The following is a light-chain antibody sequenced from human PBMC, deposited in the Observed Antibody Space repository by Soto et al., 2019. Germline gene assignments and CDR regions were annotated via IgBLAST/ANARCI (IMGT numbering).Light chain of an antibody. J-gene: IGKJ3*01. CDR1: QSISSW. CDR2: KAS. CDR3: QQYNSYPLT. V-gene: IGKV1-5*03. Sequence: DIQMTQSPSTLSASVGDRVTITCRASQSISSWLAWYQQKPGKAPKLLIYKASSLESGVPSRFSGSGSGTEFTLTIISLRPDDFATYYCQQYNSYPLTFGPGTKVDIK.